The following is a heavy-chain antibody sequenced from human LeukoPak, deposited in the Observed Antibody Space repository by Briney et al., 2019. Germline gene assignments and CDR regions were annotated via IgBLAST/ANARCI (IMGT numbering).Heavy chain of an antibody. CDR2: IIPIFGTA. D-gene: IGHD3-22*01. CDR1: GGTFSSYA. V-gene: IGHV1-69*05. J-gene: IGHJ3*02. CDR3: ARASYDSSGRSDGAFDI. Sequence: SVKVSCKASGGTFSSYAISWMRQAPGQGLEWMGRIIPIFGTANYAQKFQGRVTITTDESTSTAYMELSSLRSEDTAVYYCARASYDSSGRSDGAFDIWGQGTMVTVSS.